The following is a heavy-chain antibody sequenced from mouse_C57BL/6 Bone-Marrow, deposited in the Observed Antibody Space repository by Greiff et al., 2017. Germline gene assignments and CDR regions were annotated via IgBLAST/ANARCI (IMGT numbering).Heavy chain of an antibody. CDR2: IHPNSGST. Sequence: VKLQQPGAELVKPGASVKLSCKASGYTFTSYWMHWVKQRPGQGLEWIGMIHPNSGSTNYNEKFKSKATLTVDKSSSTAYMQLSSLTSEDSAVFYGARARRRVEPFAYWGQGTLVTVSA. CDR1: GYTFTSYW. J-gene: IGHJ3*01. CDR3: ARARRRVEPFAY. V-gene: IGHV1-64*01.